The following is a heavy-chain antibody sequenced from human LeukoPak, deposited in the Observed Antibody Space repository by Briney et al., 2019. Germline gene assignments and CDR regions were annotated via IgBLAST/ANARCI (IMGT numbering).Heavy chain of an antibody. CDR2: IFYSGST. CDR3: ARQMNTVTADY. Sequence: PSGTLSLTCTVSGGSISSSSYFWGWIRQPPGKGLEWIGSIFYSGSTHYNPSLNSRVTMSIDTSKNQFSLRLSSVTAADTAVYYCARQMNTVTADYWGQGTLVTVSS. V-gene: IGHV4-39*01. J-gene: IGHJ4*02. D-gene: IGHD4-17*01. CDR1: GGSISSSSYF.